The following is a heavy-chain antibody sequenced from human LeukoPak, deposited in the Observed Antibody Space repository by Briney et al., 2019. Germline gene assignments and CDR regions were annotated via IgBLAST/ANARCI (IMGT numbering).Heavy chain of an antibody. J-gene: IGHJ4*02. D-gene: IGHD5-12*01. CDR3: ARDLNSGYDYRNRSPFDY. CDR1: GLTFRNYG. CDR2: IWYDGSRD. V-gene: IGHV3-33*01. Sequence: PGTSLRLSCAASGLTFRNYGMNWVRQAPGKGLEWVTLIWYDGSRDYYVDFVKGRFTVSRDNSRNTLYLQMRNLRAEDTAVYYCARDLNSGYDYRNRSPFDYWGQGTLVTVSS.